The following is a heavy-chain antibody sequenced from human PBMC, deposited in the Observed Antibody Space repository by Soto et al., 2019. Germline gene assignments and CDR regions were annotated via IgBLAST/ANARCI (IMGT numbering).Heavy chain of an antibody. V-gene: IGHV3-30*18. CDR2: ISYDGSNK. Sequence: GGSLRLSCAASGFTFSSYGMHWVRQAPGKGLEWVAVISYDGSNKYYADSVKGRFTISRDNSKNTLYLQMNSLRAEDTAVYYCAKDYDSVVAPLYWGQGTMVTVSA. D-gene: IGHD2-15*01. J-gene: IGHJ4*02. CDR1: GFTFSSYG. CDR3: AKDYDSVVAPLY.